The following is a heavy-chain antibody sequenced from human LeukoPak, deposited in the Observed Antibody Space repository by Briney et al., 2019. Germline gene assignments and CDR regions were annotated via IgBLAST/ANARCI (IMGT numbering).Heavy chain of an antibody. D-gene: IGHD3-10*01. J-gene: IGHJ6*02. V-gene: IGHV3-23*01. CDR3: AKDHTPLLWFGESLPNGMDV. CDR1: GFTFSSYA. CDR2: ISGSGGST. Sequence: PGGSLRLSCAASGFTFSSYAMSWVRQAPGKGLEWVSAISGSGGSTYYADPVKGRFTISRDNSKNTLYLQMNSLRAEDTAVYYCAKDHTPLLWFGESLPNGMDVWGQGTTVTVSS.